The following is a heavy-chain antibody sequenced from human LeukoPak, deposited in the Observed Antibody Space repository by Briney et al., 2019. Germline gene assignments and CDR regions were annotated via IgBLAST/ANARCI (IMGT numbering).Heavy chain of an antibody. CDR2: ISLSADFT. Sequence: PGGSLRLSCAASGFTFSNYGIHWVRQAPGKGLEWLSYISLSADFTYYRDSVKGRFTISRDNAKNSLFLQMNSLRAEDTAVYYCAKDMIAAVYLVATISSLVSTTYFDYWGQGTLVTVSS. CDR1: GFTFSNYG. D-gene: IGHD5-12*01. J-gene: IGHJ4*02. CDR3: AKDMIAAVYLVATISSLVSTTYFDY. V-gene: IGHV3-48*01.